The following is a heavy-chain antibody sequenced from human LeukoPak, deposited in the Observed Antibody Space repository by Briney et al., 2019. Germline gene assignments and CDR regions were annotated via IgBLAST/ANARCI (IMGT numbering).Heavy chain of an antibody. CDR1: GFTFSSYW. CDR3: ARDKTRGLGYSYSKSGNYFDY. D-gene: IGHD5-18*01. V-gene: IGHV3-7*01. Sequence: PGGSLRLSCAASGFTFSSYWMSWVRQAPGKGLEWVANIKQDGSGKYYVDSVKGRFTISRDNAKNSLYLQMNSLRDEDTAVYSCARDKTRGLGYSYSKSGNYFDYWGQGTLVTVSS. J-gene: IGHJ4*02. CDR2: IKQDGSGK.